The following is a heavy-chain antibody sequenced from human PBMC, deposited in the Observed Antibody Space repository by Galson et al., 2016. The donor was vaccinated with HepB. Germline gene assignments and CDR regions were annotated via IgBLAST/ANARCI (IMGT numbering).Heavy chain of an antibody. Sequence: SLRLSCAASGFTFNNYGMTWVRQAPGKGLEVVSSISRSGDSRDHADSVRGRFTISRDNSQNTLSLQMDSLRAEDTAVYYCVQGSTAPAVWGKGTTVTVSS. D-gene: IGHD6-13*01. J-gene: IGHJ6*04. CDR2: ISRSGDSR. CDR1: GFTFNNYG. CDR3: VQGSTAPAV. V-gene: IGHV3-23*01.